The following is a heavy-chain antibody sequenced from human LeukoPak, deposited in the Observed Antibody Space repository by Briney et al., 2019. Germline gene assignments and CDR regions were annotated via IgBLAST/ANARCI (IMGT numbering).Heavy chain of an antibody. V-gene: IGHV4-39*07. Sequence: SGTLSLTCTVSGGSISSSSYYWGWIRQPPGKGLEWIGEINHSGSTNYNPSLKSRVTISVDTSKNQFSLKLSSVTAADTAVYYCARWGVVIEAFDYWGQGTLVTVSS. CDR3: ARWGVVIEAFDY. D-gene: IGHD3-3*01. CDR1: GGSISSSSYY. J-gene: IGHJ4*02. CDR2: INHSGST.